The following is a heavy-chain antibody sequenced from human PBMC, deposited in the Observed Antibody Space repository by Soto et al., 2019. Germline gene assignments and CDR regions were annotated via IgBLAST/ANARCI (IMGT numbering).Heavy chain of an antibody. CDR1: GVTIMSDY. D-gene: IGHD3-9*01. CDR2: IYYSGST. CDR3: ARSHYDILTGPFNWFDP. Sequence: PSETLSLTCSVSGVTIMSDYWNWIRQPPGKGLEWIGSIYYSGSTNYNPSLKSRVTISVDTSKNQFSLKLSSVTAADTAVYYCARSHYDILTGPFNWFDPWGQGTLVTVSS. V-gene: IGHV4-59*08. J-gene: IGHJ5*02.